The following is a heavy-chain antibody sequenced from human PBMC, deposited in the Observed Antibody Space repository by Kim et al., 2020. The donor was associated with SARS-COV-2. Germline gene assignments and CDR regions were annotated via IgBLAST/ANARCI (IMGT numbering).Heavy chain of an antibody. J-gene: IGHJ6*02. CDR3: ARGDDILTGYYMKYYYYGMDV. V-gene: IGHV3-21*01. D-gene: IGHD3-9*01. Sequence: GESLKISCAASGFTFSSYSMNWVRQAPGKGLEWVSSISSSSSYIYYADSVKGRFTISRDNAKNSLYLQMNSLRAEDTAVYYCARGDDILTGYYMKYYYYGMDVWGQGTTVTVSS. CDR2: ISSSSSYI. CDR1: GFTFSSYS.